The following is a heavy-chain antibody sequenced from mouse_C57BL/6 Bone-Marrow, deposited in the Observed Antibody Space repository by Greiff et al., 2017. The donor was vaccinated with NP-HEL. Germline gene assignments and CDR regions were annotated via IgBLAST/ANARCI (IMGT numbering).Heavy chain of an antibody. CDR2: IHPNSGST. CDR1: GCTFTSYW. D-gene: IGHD1-1*01. V-gene: IGHV1-64*01. CDR3: ARLLPYGSSFAY. J-gene: IGHJ3*01. Sequence: QVQLQQPGAELVKPGASVKLSCKASGCTFTSYWMHWVKQRPGQGLEWIGMIHPNSGSTNYNEQFKSKATLTVEKSSSTAYMQLSSLTSDDSAVYYCARLLPYGSSFAYWGQGTLVTVSA.